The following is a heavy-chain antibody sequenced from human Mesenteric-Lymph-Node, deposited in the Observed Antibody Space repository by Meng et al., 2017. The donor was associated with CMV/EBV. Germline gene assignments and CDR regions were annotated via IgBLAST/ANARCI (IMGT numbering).Heavy chain of an antibody. D-gene: IGHD4-23*01. Sequence: GRRRGWGAGLWKPAGTLSLTCAVYGGSFSGYYWGWIRQPSGKGLEGIGEINHSGSTNYNPSLKSRVTISVDTSKNQFSLKLSSVTAANTAVYYCARHQRWLKSEGGFNYWGQGTLVTVSS. CDR1: GGSFSGYY. V-gene: IGHV4-34*01. CDR3: ARHQRWLKSEGGFNY. CDR2: INHSGST. J-gene: IGHJ4*02.